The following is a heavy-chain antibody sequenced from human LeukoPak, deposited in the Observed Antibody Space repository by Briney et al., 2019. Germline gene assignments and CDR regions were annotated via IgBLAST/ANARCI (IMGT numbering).Heavy chain of an antibody. J-gene: IGHJ4*02. V-gene: IGHV3-48*03. D-gene: IGHD6-19*01. Sequence: GGSLRLSCAASGFTFSSYEMNWVRQAPGKGLEWVSYISSSSSTIHYADSVKGRFTISRDNAKNSLYLQMNSLRAEDTAVYYCANRRGYSSGWSFDYWGQGTLVTVSS. CDR1: GFTFSSYE. CDR3: ANRRGYSSGWSFDY. CDR2: ISSSSSTI.